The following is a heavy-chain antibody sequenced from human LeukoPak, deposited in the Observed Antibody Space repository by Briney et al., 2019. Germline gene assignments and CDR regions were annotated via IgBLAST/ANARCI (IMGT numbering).Heavy chain of an antibody. CDR1: GFTVSSNY. J-gene: IGHJ4*02. CDR3: ARAGSSGWGGFEH. V-gene: IGHV3-23*01. CDR2: IGRSGAST. D-gene: IGHD6-25*01. Sequence: GGSLRLSCAASGFTVSSNYMSWVRQAPGKGLEWVSAIGRSGASTFYADSVKGRFTISRDNSKNTLYLQVNNLRVDDTAAYYCARAGSSGWGGFEHWGQGTLVTVSS.